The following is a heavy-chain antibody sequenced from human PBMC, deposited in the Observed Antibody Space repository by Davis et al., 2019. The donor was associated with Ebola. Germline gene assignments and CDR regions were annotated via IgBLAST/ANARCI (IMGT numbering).Heavy chain of an antibody. V-gene: IGHV3-30*18. CDR1: GFSFSSYG. CDR3: AKVKDRGQWLANYYFDY. CDR2: ISYVGGNV. J-gene: IGHJ4*02. D-gene: IGHD6-19*01. Sequence: PGGSLRLSCSASGFSFSSYGMHWVRQAPGKGLPWVALISYVGGNVDYADFVKGRFTISRDNLKNTLYLQMNGLRAEDTARYYCAKVKDRGQWLANYYFDYWGQGTLVAVSS.